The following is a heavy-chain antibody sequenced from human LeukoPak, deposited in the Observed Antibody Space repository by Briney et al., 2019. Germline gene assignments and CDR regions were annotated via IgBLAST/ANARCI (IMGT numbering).Heavy chain of an antibody. Sequence: ASVKVSCKASGYTFTSYGISWVRQAPGQGLEWMGWITAYNDDTNYAQELQGRVTMTTDTSTSTAYMELRSLRSDDTAVYYCARRPSQYSGYENWGQGTLVTVSS. J-gene: IGHJ4*02. CDR1: GYTFTSYG. D-gene: IGHD5-12*01. CDR2: ITAYNDDT. CDR3: ARRPSQYSGYEN. V-gene: IGHV1-18*01.